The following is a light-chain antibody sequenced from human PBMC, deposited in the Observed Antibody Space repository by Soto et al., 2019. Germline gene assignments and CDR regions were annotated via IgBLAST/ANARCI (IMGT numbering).Light chain of an antibody. CDR1: SSDVGSYNL. Sequence: QSVLTQPASVSGSPGQSFTISCTGTSSDVGSYNLVSWYQQHPGKAPKLMISVVSKRPSGVSNRFSGSKSGNTASLTISGLQAEDEADYYCCSYAGSSTVVFGGGTKLTVL. V-gene: IGLV2-23*02. CDR3: CSYAGSSTVV. CDR2: VVS. J-gene: IGLJ2*01.